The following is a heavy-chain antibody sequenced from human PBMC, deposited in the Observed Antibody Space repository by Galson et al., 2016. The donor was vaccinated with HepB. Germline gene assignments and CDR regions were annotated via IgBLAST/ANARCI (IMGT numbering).Heavy chain of an antibody. CDR2: ISGSGGST. J-gene: IGHJ4*02. Sequence: SLRLSCAVSGFTFSSYAMNWVRQAPGKGLEWVSGISGSGGSTYYAGSGKGRFTISRDNSKKKLYLYMNNLTAGDTAIYYCGKHGGFDYWGQGALVTVSS. CDR3: GKHGGFDY. D-gene: IGHD3-16*01. V-gene: IGHV3-23*01. CDR1: GFTFSSYA.